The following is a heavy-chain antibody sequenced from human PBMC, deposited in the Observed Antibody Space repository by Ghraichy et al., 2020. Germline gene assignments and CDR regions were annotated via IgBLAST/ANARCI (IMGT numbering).Heavy chain of an antibody. J-gene: IGHJ5*02. CDR2: INHSGST. V-gene: IGHV4-34*01. CDR3: ASIVVVPAAMEYNWFDP. CDR1: GGSFSGYY. Sequence: SQTLSLTCAVYGGSFSGYYWSWIRQPPGKGLEWIGEINHSGSTNYNPSLKSRVTISVDTSKNQFSLKLSSVTAADTAVYYCASIVVVPAAMEYNWFDPWGQGTLVTVSS. D-gene: IGHD2-2*01.